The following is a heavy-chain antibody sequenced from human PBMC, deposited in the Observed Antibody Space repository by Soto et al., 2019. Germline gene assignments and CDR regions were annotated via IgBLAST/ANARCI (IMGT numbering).Heavy chain of an antibody. D-gene: IGHD5-18*01. CDR1: GGSISSSSYY. V-gene: IGHV4-39*01. CDR2: IYYSGST. Sequence: SETLSLTCTVSGGSISSSSYYRGWIRQPPGKGLEWIGSIYYSGSTYYNPSLKSRVTISVDTSKNQFSLKLSSVTAADTAVYYCARRDTAMVVGGMDVWGPGXTVTAYS. CDR3: ARRDTAMVVGGMDV. J-gene: IGHJ6*02.